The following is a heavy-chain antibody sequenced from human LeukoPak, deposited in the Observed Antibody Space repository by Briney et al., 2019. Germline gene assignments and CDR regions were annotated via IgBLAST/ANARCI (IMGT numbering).Heavy chain of an antibody. Sequence: GSLRLSCSASGFTFTSYALHWVRRAPGKGLQWVAVISKDGSDKYYSDSVRGRFTISRDSSKNTLYLQMNSMRIEDTAVYYCARDETVAGTVDYWGQGSLVTVSS. CDR1: GFTFTSYA. J-gene: IGHJ4*02. V-gene: IGHV3-30-3*01. D-gene: IGHD6-19*01. CDR2: ISKDGSDK. CDR3: ARDETVAGTVDY.